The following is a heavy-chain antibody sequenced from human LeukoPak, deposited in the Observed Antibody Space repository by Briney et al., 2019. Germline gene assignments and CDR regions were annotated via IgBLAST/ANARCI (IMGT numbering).Heavy chain of an antibody. CDR2: ITTISSTT. D-gene: IGHD5/OR15-5a*01. CDR1: GFTVSTNY. V-gene: IGHV3-48*02. CDR3: ARGAPSTAYFDV. J-gene: IGHJ2*01. Sequence: PGGSLRLSCAASGFTVSTNYMSWVRQAPGKGLECVSFITTISSTTHYADSVRGRFTISRDNAKNSLYLQMNSLSDEDTAVYYCARGAPSTAYFDVWGRGTLVTVSS.